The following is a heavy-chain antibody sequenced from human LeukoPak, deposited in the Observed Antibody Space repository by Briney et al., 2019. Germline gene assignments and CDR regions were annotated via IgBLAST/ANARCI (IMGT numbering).Heavy chain of an antibody. CDR2: ISGSGGST. CDR3: AKDVTYYDFWSGYYTVGDYFDY. J-gene: IGHJ4*02. CDR1: GFTFSSYA. Sequence: GGSLRLSCAASGFTFSSYAMSWVRQAPGKGLEWVSAISGSGGSTYYADSVKGRFTISRDNSKNTLYLQMNSLRAEDTAVYYCAKDVTYYDFWSGYYTVGDYFDYWGQGTLVTVSS. V-gene: IGHV3-23*01. D-gene: IGHD3-3*01.